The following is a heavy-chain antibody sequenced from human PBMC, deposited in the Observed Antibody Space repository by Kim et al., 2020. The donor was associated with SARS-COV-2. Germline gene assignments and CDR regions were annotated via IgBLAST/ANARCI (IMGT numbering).Heavy chain of an antibody. CDR1: GFTFSSYG. V-gene: IGHV3-33*08. CDR2: IWYDGSNK. J-gene: IGHJ4*02. Sequence: GGSLRLSCAASGFTFSSYGMHWVRQAPGKGLEWVAVIWYDGSNKYYADSVKGRFTISRDNSKNTLYLQMNSLRAEDTAVYYCARSTRGWYDDYWSQGTLVTVSS. D-gene: IGHD2-15*01. CDR3: ARSTRGWYDDY.